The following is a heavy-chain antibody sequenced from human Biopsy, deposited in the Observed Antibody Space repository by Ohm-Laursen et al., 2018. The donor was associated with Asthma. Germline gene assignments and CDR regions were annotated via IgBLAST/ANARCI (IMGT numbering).Heavy chain of an antibody. Sequence: SLRPSCAASGFTFSDYYMSWIRQAPGKGLEWISNINGKSNSIEYADSVKGRFSISRDNAKNSLYLQMNSLRAEDTAVYYCARDSYSSGLYDDFESWGQGTLVTVSS. J-gene: IGHJ4*02. CDR3: ARDSYSSGLYDDFES. D-gene: IGHD6-19*01. CDR2: INGKSNSI. CDR1: GFTFSDYY. V-gene: IGHV3-11*01.